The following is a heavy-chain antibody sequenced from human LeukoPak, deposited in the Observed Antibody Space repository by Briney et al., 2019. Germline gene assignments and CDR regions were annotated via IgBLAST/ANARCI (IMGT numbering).Heavy chain of an antibody. CDR1: GGSINSHY. V-gene: IGHV4-59*08. CDR2: IYSTGKN. Sequence: SETLSLTCAVSGGSINSHYWGWIRQPPGKGLQWIGDIYSTGKNNYNPSLKSRVTISLDTSKNQFSLKLSSVTAADTAVYYCARHAVTATIYYFDYWGQGTLVTVSS. J-gene: IGHJ4*02. D-gene: IGHD2-21*02. CDR3: ARHAVTATIYYFDY.